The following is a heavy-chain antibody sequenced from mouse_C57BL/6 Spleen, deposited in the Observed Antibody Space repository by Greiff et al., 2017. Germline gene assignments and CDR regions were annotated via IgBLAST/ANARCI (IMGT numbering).Heavy chain of an antibody. D-gene: IGHD4-1*02. J-gene: IGHJ1*03. V-gene: IGHV1-54*01. Sequence: QVQLKQSGAELVRPGTSVKVSCKASGYAFTNYLIEWVKQRPGQGLEWIGVINPGSGGTNYNEKFKGKATLTADKSSSTAYMQLSSLTSEDSAVYFCARPQLGRGDWYFDVWGTGTTVTVSS. CDR1: GYAFTNYL. CDR3: ARPQLGRGDWYFDV. CDR2: INPGSGGT.